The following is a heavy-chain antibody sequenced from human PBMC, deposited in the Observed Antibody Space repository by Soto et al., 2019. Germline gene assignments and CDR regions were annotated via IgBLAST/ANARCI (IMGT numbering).Heavy chain of an antibody. Sequence: GGSLRLSCAASGFTFSSYWMSWVRQAPGKGLEWVANIKQDGGEKYYVDSVKGRFTISRDNAKNSLYLQMNSLRAEDTAVYYCASYGGDIVVLSAATLDCWGQGTLVTVSS. J-gene: IGHJ4*02. CDR3: ASYGGDIVVLSAATLDC. D-gene: IGHD2-2*01. CDR2: IKQDGGEK. CDR1: GFTFSSYW. V-gene: IGHV3-7*01.